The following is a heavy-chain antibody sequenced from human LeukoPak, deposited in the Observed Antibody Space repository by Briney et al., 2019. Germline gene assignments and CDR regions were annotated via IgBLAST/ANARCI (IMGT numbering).Heavy chain of an antibody. CDR3: ARVGLDTAAWHISWFDP. V-gene: IGHV3-7*03. CDR1: GFTFSSYW. Sequence: GGSLRLSCAASGFTFSSYWMSWVRQAPGKGLEWVANIKQDGSEKYYVDSVKGRFTISRDNAKNSLYLQMDSLRVEDTAVYYCARVGLDTAAWHISWFDPWGQGTRVTVSS. D-gene: IGHD5-18*01. J-gene: IGHJ5*02. CDR2: IKQDGSEK.